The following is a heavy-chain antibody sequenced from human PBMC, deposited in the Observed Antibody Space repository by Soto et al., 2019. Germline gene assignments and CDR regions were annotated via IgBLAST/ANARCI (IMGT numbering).Heavy chain of an antibody. J-gene: IGHJ4*02. V-gene: IGHV1-8*02. D-gene: IGHD2-8*02. CDR3: ARGGSYWARRHYFDS. CDR1: GYTFTSYD. Sequence: QVQLVQSGAEMKKPGASVRVSCKASGYTFTSYDINCVRLAAGQGPEWMGSVTPRNGDTAFAQKYQGRVTVTSNTSMSTVYMELSNLRSDDTAVYYCARGGSYWARRHYFDSWGQGTLVTVSS. CDR2: VTPRNGDT.